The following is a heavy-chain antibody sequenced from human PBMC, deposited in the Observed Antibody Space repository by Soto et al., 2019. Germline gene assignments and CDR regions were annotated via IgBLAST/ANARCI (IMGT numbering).Heavy chain of an antibody. CDR1: GYTFTSYD. J-gene: IGHJ6*03. CDR3: ATVGYCSGGSCYSYYYYYMDV. D-gene: IGHD2-15*01. CDR2: MNPNSGNT. V-gene: IGHV1-8*01. Sequence: QVQLVQSGAEVKKPGASVKVSCKASGYTFTSYDINWVRQATGQGLEWMGWMNPNSGNTGYAQKFQGRVTMTRNTSISTAYMELSSLRSEDTAVYYCATVGYCSGGSCYSYYYYYMDVWGKGTTVTVSS.